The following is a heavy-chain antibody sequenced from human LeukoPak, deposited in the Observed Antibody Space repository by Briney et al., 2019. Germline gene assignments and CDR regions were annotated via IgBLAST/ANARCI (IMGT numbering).Heavy chain of an antibody. D-gene: IGHD3-22*01. CDR2: ISAYNGNT. J-gene: IGHJ4*02. Sequence: ASVKVSCKASGYTFTSYGISWVRQAPGQGLEWMGWISAYNGNTNYAQKLQGRVTMTTDTSTSTAYMELRSLRSDDTAVYYCARSYYYDSSGYFDYWGQGTLVTVSS. V-gene: IGHV1-18*01. CDR3: ARSYYYDSSGYFDY. CDR1: GYTFTSYG.